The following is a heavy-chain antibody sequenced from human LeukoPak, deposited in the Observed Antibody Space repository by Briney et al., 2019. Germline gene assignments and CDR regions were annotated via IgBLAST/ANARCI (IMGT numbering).Heavy chain of an antibody. J-gene: IGHJ4*02. CDR2: IYTSGST. CDR3: ASSLVGASIAAAGTNY. V-gene: IGHV4-61*02. D-gene: IGHD6-13*01. CDR1: GGSISSSSYY. Sequence: SETLSLTCTVSGGSISSSSYYWSWIRQPAGKGLEWIGRIYTSGSTNYNPSLKSRVTISVDTSKNQFSLKLSSVTAADTAVYYCASSLVGASIAAAGTNYWGQGTLVTVSS.